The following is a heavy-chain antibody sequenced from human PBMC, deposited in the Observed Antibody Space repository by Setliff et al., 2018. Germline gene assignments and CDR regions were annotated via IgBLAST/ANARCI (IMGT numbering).Heavy chain of an antibody. J-gene: IGHJ6*02. CDR1: GVSISSYY. V-gene: IGHV4-59*01. D-gene: IGHD3-3*01. CDR3: AGLSWNGLRYYGLDV. Sequence: SSETLSLTCNVSGVSISSYYWSWIRQPPGKGLESIGYIQKSGSTNYNPSLMSRGSISVDTSKNQFSLKLRSVNAADTAVYYCAGLSWNGLRYYGLDVWGQGTTVTVSS. CDR2: IQKSGST.